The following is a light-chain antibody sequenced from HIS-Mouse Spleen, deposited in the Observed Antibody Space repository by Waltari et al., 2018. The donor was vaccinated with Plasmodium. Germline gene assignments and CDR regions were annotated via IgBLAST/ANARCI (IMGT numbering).Light chain of an antibody. Sequence: QSALTQPASVSGSPGQSITISCTGTSSDVGGYNYVSWYQPHPGKAPKLMFYDVSNRPSGVSNRFSGSKSGNTASLTISGLQAEDEADYYCSSYTSSSTLVFGGGTKLTVL. CDR3: SSYTSSSTLV. V-gene: IGLV2-14*03. J-gene: IGLJ2*01. CDR1: SSDVGGYNY. CDR2: DVS.